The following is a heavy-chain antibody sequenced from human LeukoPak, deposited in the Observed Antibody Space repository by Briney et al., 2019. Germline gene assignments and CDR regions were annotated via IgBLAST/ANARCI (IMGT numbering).Heavy chain of an antibody. D-gene: IGHD1-14*01. CDR2: ISGSGSDT. J-gene: IGHJ4*02. Sequence: PGGSLRLPCAASGFTFSDYYMSWIRQAPGKGLGSISYISGSGSDTNYADSVRGRFTISRDNAKNSLYLQMNSLTADDTAVYYCAITARIPEAWGQGTLVIVSS. V-gene: IGHV3-11*03. CDR3: AITARIPEA. CDR1: GFTFSDYY.